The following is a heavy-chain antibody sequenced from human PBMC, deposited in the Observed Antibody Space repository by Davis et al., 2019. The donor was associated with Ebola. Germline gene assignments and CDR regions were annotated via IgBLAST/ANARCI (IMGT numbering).Heavy chain of an antibody. V-gene: IGHV3-30*03. CDR1: GFTFSSYG. CDR2: ISYDGSNK. Sequence: PGGSLRLSCAASGFTFSSYGMHWVRQAPGKGLEWVAVISYDGSNKYYADSVKGRFTISRDNSKNTLYLQMNSLRAEDTAVYYCARALGSFWSGYFDYWGQGTLVTVSS. J-gene: IGHJ4*02. CDR3: ARALGSFWSGYFDY. D-gene: IGHD3-3*01.